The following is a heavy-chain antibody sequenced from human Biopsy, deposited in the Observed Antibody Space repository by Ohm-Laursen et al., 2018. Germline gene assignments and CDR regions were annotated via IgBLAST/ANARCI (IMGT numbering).Heavy chain of an antibody. CDR1: GDSINSSY. CDR3: ARRGSGGRSFDY. Sequence: GALSLTCTVSGDSINSSYWSWIRQAPGKGLEWIGFISNSGNTNYNPSLKSRVTISADTSKNQFSLKLGSVTVADTAVFYCARRGSGGRSFDYWGQGSLVTVSS. J-gene: IGHJ4*02. V-gene: IGHV4-59*08. CDR2: ISNSGNT. D-gene: IGHD2-15*01.